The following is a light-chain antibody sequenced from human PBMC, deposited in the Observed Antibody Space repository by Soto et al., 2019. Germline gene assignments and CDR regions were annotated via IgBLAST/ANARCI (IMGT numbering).Light chain of an antibody. Sequence: QSALTQPASVSGSPGQSTTISCTGTSSDVGGYNEVSWYQQRPGKAPKVMIYDVTNRPSGVSNRFSGSKSGNTASLTISGLQAEDEAYYYCASNAAGSTLIFGGGTKLTVL. CDR1: SSDVGGYNE. J-gene: IGLJ2*01. CDR2: DVT. V-gene: IGLV2-14*03. CDR3: ASNAAGSTLI.